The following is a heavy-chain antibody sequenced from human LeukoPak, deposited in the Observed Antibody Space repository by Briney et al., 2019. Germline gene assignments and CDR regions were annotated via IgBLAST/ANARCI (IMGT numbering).Heavy chain of an antibody. CDR2: IYYSGST. J-gene: IGHJ4*02. D-gene: IGHD3-22*01. Sequence: SETLSLTCTVSGGSISSSSYYWGWIRQPPGKGLEWIGSIYYSGSTYYNLSLKSRVTISVDTSKNQFSLKLSSVTAADTAVYYCARLGPYYDSSGYSASRVNFDYWGQGTLVTVSS. V-gene: IGHV4-39*01. CDR3: ARLGPYYDSSGYSASRVNFDY. CDR1: GGSISSSSYY.